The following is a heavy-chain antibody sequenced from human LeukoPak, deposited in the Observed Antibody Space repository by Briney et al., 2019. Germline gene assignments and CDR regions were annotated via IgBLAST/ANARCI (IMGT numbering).Heavy chain of an antibody. V-gene: IGHV3-23*01. J-gene: IGHJ3*02. CDR3: AKRARSWFGELYSAFDI. CDR1: GFTFSSYA. CDR2: ISGSGGST. D-gene: IGHD3-10*01. Sequence: GGSLRLSCAASGFTFSSYAMSWVHQAPGKGLEWVSAISGSGGSTYYADSVKGRFTISRDNSKNTLYLQMNSLRAEDTAVYYCAKRARSWFGELYSAFDIWGQGTMVTVSS.